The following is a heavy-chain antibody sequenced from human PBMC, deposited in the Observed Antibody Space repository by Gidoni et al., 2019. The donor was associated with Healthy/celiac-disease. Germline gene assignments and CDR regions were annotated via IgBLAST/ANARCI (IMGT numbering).Heavy chain of an antibody. CDR1: GGTSSRYA. V-gene: IGHV1-69*06. CDR2: IIPIFGTA. J-gene: IGHJ6*02. Sequence: QVQLVQSGAEVKKPGSSVKASCKAAGGTSSRYAISWVRQAPGQGLEWMGGIIPIFGTANYAQKFQGRVTITADKSTSTAYLELSSLRSEDTAVYYCARDTGGAYYYGMDVWGQGTTVTVSS. CDR3: ARDTGGAYYYGMDV.